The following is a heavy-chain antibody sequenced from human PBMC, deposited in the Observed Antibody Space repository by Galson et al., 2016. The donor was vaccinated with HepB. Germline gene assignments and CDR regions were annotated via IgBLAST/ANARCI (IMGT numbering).Heavy chain of an antibody. D-gene: IGHD6-19*01. V-gene: IGHV3-53*01. CDR2: LYSSGTS. CDR1: GFSVSNNY. J-gene: IGHJ4*02. CDR3: ARTRTHTSGWSWEHPAHFDY. Sequence: SLRLSCAVSGFSVSNNYMSWVRQAPGKGLEWVSVLYSSGTSYYADSVKDRFAVSRDNSKITLYLQMDSLRADATAVYSCARTRTHTSGWSWEHPAHFDYWGQGTLVTVSS.